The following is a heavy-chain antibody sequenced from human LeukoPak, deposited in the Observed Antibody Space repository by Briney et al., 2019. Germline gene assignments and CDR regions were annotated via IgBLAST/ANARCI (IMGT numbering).Heavy chain of an antibody. CDR1: AFTFSNHW. CDR3: VRDGMVIPYAFDI. Sequence: GGSPRLSCAASAFTFSNHWMHWVRQAPGKGLVWVSDISSDGSRTFYADSVKGRFIISRDNAKNTVYLQMNSLRAEDTAVYYCVRDGMVIPYAFDIWGQGTTVTVSS. V-gene: IGHV3-74*01. D-gene: IGHD2-21*01. CDR2: ISSDGSRT. J-gene: IGHJ3*02.